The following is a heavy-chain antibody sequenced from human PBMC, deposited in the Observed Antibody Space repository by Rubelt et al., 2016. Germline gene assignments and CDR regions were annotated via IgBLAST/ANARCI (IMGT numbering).Heavy chain of an antibody. V-gene: IGHV3-53*04. J-gene: IGHJ3*02. D-gene: IGHD4-17*01. CDR2: IYSGGST. CDR3: ARGGDYGDYGYAFDI. Sequence: EVQLLESGGGLVQPGGSLRLSCAASGFTFSSYAMSWVRQAPGKGLEWVSVIYSGGSTYYADSVKGRFTISRHNSKNTLYLQMNSLRAEDTAVYYCARGGDYGDYGYAFDIWGQGTMVTVSS. CDR1: GFTFSSYA.